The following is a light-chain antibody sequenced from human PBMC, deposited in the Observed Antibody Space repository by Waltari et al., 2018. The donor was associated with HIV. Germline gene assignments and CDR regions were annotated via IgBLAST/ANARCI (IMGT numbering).Light chain of an antibody. CDR2: RNN. Sequence: QSVLTPPPSASGTHGQRVTISCSGSSSNIGSNYGSWYQQLPGPAPKLLIYRNNQRPSGVPDRFSGSKSGTSASLAISGLRSEDEADYYCAAWDDSLSGLVFGGGTKVTVL. CDR3: AAWDDSLSGLV. J-gene: IGLJ3*02. V-gene: IGLV1-47*01. CDR1: SSNIGSNY.